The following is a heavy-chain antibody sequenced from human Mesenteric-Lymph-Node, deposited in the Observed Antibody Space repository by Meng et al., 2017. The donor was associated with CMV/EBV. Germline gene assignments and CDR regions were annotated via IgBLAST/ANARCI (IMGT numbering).Heavy chain of an antibody. CDR2: ISNSGTST. D-gene: IGHD3-10*01. CDR1: GFTFNNYE. Sequence: GESLKISCAASGFTFNNYEVNWVRQAPGKGLEWVSRISNSGTSTYYADSVKGRFTISRDNAKNSLFLQMNSLRAEDTAVYYCARDVTLLRGVFPYSYGMDVWGRGTTVTVSS. J-gene: IGHJ6*02. CDR3: ARDVTLLRGVFPYSYGMDV. V-gene: IGHV3-48*03.